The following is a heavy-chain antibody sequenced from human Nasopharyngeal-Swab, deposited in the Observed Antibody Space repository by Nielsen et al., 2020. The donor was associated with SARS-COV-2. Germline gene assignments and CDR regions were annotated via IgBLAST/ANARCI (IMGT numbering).Heavy chain of an antibody. CDR3: ARESGGDSGWFDP. V-gene: IGHV4-34*01. D-gene: IGHD5-12*01. J-gene: IGHJ5*02. CDR2: INHSGST. Sequence: SETLSLTCAVYGGSFSGYYWSWIRQPPGKGLEWIGEINHSGSTNYNPSLKSRVTISVDTSKNQFSLKLNSVTAADTAVYYCARESGGDSGWFDPWGQGTLVTVPS. CDR1: GGSFSGYY.